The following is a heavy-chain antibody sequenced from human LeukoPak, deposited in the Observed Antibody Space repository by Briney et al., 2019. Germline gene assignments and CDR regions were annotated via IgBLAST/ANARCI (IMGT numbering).Heavy chain of an antibody. D-gene: IGHD5-24*01. Sequence: PGGSLRLSRTASGFTFGDYAMSWVRQAPGKGLEWVGFIRSKAYGGTTEYAASVKGRFTISRDDSKSIAYLQMNSLKTEDTAVYYCTRNTVPRDGYRLFDYWGQGTLVTVSS. CDR1: GFTFGDYA. J-gene: IGHJ4*02. CDR2: IRSKAYGGTT. V-gene: IGHV3-49*04. CDR3: TRNTVPRDGYRLFDY.